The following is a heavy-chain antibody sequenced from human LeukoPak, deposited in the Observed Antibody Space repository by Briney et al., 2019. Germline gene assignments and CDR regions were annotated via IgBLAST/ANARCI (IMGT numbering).Heavy chain of an antibody. V-gene: IGHV3-33*08. CDR3: ARDSHGSGTLIDY. J-gene: IGHJ4*02. D-gene: IGHD3-10*01. CDR1: GFTFSSYS. CDR2: IWYDGSNK. Sequence: GGSLRLSCAASGFTFSSYSMNWVRQAPGKGLEWVALIWYDGSNKNYADSVKGRFTISRDNSKNTLYLQMNSLRAEDTAVYYCARDSHGSGTLIDYWGQGTLVTVSS.